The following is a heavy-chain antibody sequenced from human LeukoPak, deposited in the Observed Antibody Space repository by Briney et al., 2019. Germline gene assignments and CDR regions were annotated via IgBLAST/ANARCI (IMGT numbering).Heavy chain of an antibody. CDR2: INPSGGST. D-gene: IGHD5-24*01. CDR1: GYTLTSYY. Sequence: ASVKVSCKASGYTLTSYYMHWVRQAPGQGLEWMGMINPSGGSTSYAQKFQGRVTMTRDMSTSTVYMELSSLRSEDTAVYYCAREMGMATIDYWGQGTLVTVSS. CDR3: AREMGMATIDY. J-gene: IGHJ4*02. V-gene: IGHV1-46*01.